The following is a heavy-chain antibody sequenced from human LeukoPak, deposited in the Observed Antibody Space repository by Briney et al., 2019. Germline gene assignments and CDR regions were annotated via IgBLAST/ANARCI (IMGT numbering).Heavy chain of an antibody. CDR1: GGSISSSSYY. Sequence: SETLSLTCTVSGGSISSSSYYWGWIRQPPGKGLEWIGSIYYSGSANYNPSLKSRVTISVDTSKNQFSLKLSSVTAADTAVYYCARDYSASVLRDYWGQGTLVTVSS. J-gene: IGHJ4*02. CDR2: IYYSGSA. CDR3: ARDYSASVLRDY. V-gene: IGHV4-39*01. D-gene: IGHD1-26*01.